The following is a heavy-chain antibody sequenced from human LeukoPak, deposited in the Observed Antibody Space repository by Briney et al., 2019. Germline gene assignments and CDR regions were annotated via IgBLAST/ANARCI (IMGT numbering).Heavy chain of an antibody. D-gene: IGHD4-17*01. CDR2: ISSSSNYM. J-gene: IGHJ4*02. V-gene: IGHV3-21*01. CDR1: GYIFSRYS. CDR3: ARARDYGDYPPDY. Sequence: GGSLRLSCAASGYIFSRYSMNWVRQTPGRGLEWVASISSSSNYMYYTDSVKGRFTISRDDAKDSLYLQMSSLRAEDAAVYYCARARDYGDYPPDYWGQGTLVTVSS.